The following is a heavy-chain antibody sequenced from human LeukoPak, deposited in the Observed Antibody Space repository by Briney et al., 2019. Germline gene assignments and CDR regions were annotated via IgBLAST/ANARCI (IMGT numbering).Heavy chain of an antibody. Sequence: ASVKVSCKASGYTFTGYYMHWVRQAPGQGLEWMGWINPNSGGTNYAQKFQGRVTMTRDTSISTAYMELSRLRSDDTAVYYCARVVSWTIVVATRGWFDPWGQGTLVTVSS. CDR1: GYTFTGYY. D-gene: IGHD2-2*01. J-gene: IGHJ5*02. V-gene: IGHV1-2*02. CDR2: INPNSGGT. CDR3: ARVVSWTIVVATRGWFDP.